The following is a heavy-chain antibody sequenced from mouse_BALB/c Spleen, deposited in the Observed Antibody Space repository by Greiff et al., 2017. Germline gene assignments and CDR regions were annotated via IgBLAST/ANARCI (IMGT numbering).Heavy chain of an antibody. Sequence: VKVVESGAELVRPGSSVKISCKASGYAFSSYWMNWVKQRPGQGLEWIGQIYPGDGDTNYNGKFKGKATLTADKSSSTAYMQLSSLTSEDSAVYFCARRYYYGSSYGAMDYWGQGTSVTVSS. CDR2: IYPGDGDT. V-gene: IGHV1-80*01. CDR1: GYAFSSYW. J-gene: IGHJ4*01. CDR3: ARRYYYGSSYGAMDY. D-gene: IGHD1-1*01.